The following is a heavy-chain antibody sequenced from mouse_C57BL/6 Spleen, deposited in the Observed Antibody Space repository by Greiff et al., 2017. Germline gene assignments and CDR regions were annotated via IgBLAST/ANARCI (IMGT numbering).Heavy chain of an antibody. CDR3: ARLSYYGSTYFDY. D-gene: IGHD1-1*01. J-gene: IGHJ2*01. CDR1: GYTFTDYY. Sequence: EVQLQQSGPVLVKPGASVKMSCKASGYTFTDYYMNWVKQSHGKSLEWIGVINPYNGGTSYNQKFKGKATLTVDKSSSIAYMELNSLTSEDSAVYYCARLSYYGSTYFDYWGQGTTLTVSS. V-gene: IGHV1-19*01. CDR2: INPYNGGT.